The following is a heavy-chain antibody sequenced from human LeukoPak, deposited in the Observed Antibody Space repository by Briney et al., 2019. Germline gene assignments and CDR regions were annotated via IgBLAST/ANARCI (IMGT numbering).Heavy chain of an antibody. D-gene: IGHD3-10*01. CDR3: ARGRITMVRGVITGVDY. V-gene: IGHV1-2*02. J-gene: IGHJ4*02. Sequence: ASVKVSCKASGYTFTGYYMHWVRQAPGQGLEWMGWINPNSGGTNYAQKFQGRVTMTRDTSISTAYMELSRLRSDDTAVYYCARGRITMVRGVITGVDYWGQGTLVTVSS. CDR1: GYTFTGYY. CDR2: INPNSGGT.